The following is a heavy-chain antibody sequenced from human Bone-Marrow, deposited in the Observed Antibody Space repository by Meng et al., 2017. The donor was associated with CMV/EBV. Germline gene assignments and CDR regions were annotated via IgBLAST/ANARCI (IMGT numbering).Heavy chain of an antibody. J-gene: IGHJ4*02. Sequence: GESLKISCAASGFTFRSYEMNWVRQAPGKGLEWLSYISSSGSTIYYADSVKGRFTVSRDNAKNSLYLQMNNLRAGDTAVYYCARDYNWLPDYCGQGTLVTVS. CDR2: ISSSGSTI. V-gene: IGHV3-48*03. D-gene: IGHD1-20*01. CDR1: GFTFRSYE. CDR3: ARDYNWLPDY.